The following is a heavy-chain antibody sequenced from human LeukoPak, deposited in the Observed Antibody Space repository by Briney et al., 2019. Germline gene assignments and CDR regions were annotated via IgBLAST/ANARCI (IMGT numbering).Heavy chain of an antibody. CDR3: ARANFLSCSSTSCLFDY. Sequence: ASVKVSCKASEYTFTDYYMHWVRQAPGQGLEWVGWINPVSGGTNYVQKFQGRVTMTRDTSISTAYMELSRLRSDDTAVYYCARANFLSCSSTSCLFDYWGQGTLVTVSS. J-gene: IGHJ4*02. V-gene: IGHV1-2*02. CDR2: INPVSGGT. CDR1: EYTFTDYY. D-gene: IGHD2-2*01.